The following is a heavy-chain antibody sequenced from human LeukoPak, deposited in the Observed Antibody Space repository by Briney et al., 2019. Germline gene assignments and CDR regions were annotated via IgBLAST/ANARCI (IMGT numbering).Heavy chain of an antibody. CDR2: IHHSGST. CDR1: GGSISSRNW. CDR3: ARHTHSSSWYFFDY. D-gene: IGHD6-13*01. Sequence: SGTLSLTCAVSGGSISSRNWWSWVRQPPGKGLEWIGEIHHSGSTNYNPSLKSRVTISVDTSKNQFSLKLSSVTAADTAVYYCARHTHSSSWYFFDYWGQGTLVTVSS. V-gene: IGHV4-4*02. J-gene: IGHJ4*02.